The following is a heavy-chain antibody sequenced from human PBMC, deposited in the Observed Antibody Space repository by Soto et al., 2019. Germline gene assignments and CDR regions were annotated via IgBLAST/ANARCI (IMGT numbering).Heavy chain of an antibody. CDR2: ISSSSSYI. J-gene: IGHJ6*02. CDR1: GFTFSSYS. V-gene: IGHV3-21*01. D-gene: IGHD1-7*01. CDR3: ARDSVPENYASSPYYYGMDV. Sequence: EVQLVESGGGLVKPGGSLRLSCAASGFTFSSYSMNWVRQAPGKGLEWVSSISSSSSYIYYADSVKGRFTISRDNAKNSLYLQMNSLRAEDTAVYYCARDSVPENYASSPYYYGMDVWGQGTTVTVSS.